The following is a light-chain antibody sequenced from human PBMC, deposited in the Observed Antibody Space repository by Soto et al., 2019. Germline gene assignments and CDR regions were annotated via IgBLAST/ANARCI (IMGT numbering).Light chain of an antibody. CDR2: KVS. CDR3: MQGTHWPYT. J-gene: IGKJ2*01. Sequence: DVVMTQSPLSLPVTLGQPASISCRSSQSRVNSDGNTYLSWFQQRPGQSPRRLFYKVSNRDSGVPDRLSGSGSDTDFTLKISRVEAEDVAVYYCMQGTHWPYTFGQGTKLEI. V-gene: IGKV2-30*01. CDR1: QSRVNSDGNTY.